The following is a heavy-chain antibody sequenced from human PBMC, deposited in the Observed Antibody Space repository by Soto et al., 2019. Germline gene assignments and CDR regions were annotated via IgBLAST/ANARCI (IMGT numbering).Heavy chain of an antibody. Sequence: QVQLVQSGAEVKKPGASVKVSCKASGYTFTSYGISWVRQAPGQGPEWMGWISAYNGNTNYAQKLQGRVTMTTDTSTSTAYMELRSLRSDDTAVYYCARAMYYDILTGYYTSNWFDPWGQGTLVTVSS. CDR1: GYTFTSYG. CDR2: ISAYNGNT. CDR3: ARAMYYDILTGYYTSNWFDP. V-gene: IGHV1-18*01. D-gene: IGHD3-9*01. J-gene: IGHJ5*02.